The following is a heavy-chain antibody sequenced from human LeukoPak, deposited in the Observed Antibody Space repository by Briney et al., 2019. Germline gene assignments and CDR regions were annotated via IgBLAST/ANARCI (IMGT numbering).Heavy chain of an antibody. CDR1: GFTVSNNY. V-gene: IGHV3-66*01. CDR3: ARGLTVGATGVWAFDI. CDR2: MYRVGNT. Sequence: GGSLRRSCAASGFTVSNNYMTWVRQAPGKGLEWVSVMYRVGNTYYADFVKGRFTISRDNFKNTLHLQMNSLRVEDTALYYCARGLTVGATGVWAFDIWGQRTMVTVSS. J-gene: IGHJ3*02. D-gene: IGHD1-26*01.